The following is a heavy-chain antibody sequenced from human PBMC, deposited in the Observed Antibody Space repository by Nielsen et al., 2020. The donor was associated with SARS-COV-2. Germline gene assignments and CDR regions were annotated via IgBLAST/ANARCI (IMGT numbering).Heavy chain of an antibody. D-gene: IGHD3-10*01. CDR2: IYYSGST. V-gene: IGHV4-31*03. J-gene: IGHJ6*02. Sequence: SATLSLTCTVSGGSISSGGYYWSWIRQHPGKGLEWIGYIYYSGSTYYNPSLKSRVTISVDTSKNQFSLKLSSVTAADTAVYYCARDRVSGSYYNYYYGMDVWGQGTTVTVSS. CDR1: GGSISSGGYY. CDR3: ARDRVSGSYYNYYYGMDV.